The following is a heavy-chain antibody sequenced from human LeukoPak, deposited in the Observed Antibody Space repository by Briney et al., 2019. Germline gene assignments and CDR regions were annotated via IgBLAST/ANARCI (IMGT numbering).Heavy chain of an antibody. CDR1: GGSFSGYY. CDR3: ARGWITFGGVITN. Sequence: SETLSLTCAVYGGSFSGYYWSWIRQPPGKGLEWTGEINHSGTTDCNPSLKSRVTISVDTSKNQFSLKLSSVTAADTAVYYCARGWITFGGVITNWGQGTLVTVSS. J-gene: IGHJ4*02. D-gene: IGHD3-16*02. CDR2: INHSGTT. V-gene: IGHV4-34*01.